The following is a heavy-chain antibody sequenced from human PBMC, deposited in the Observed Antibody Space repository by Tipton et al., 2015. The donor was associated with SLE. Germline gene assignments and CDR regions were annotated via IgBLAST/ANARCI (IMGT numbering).Heavy chain of an antibody. CDR1: GGSISSGVYY. J-gene: IGHJ6*03. V-gene: IGHV4-31*03. D-gene: IGHD3-10*01. Sequence: TLSLTCTVSGGSISSGVYYWNWMRQHPGKGLEWIGYIYYSGITYYNPSLKSRVTISVDTSKNQFSLHLTFVTAADTAVYYCAREFGNYYYMDVWGKGTAVTVSS. CDR2: IYYSGIT. CDR3: AREFGNYYYMDV.